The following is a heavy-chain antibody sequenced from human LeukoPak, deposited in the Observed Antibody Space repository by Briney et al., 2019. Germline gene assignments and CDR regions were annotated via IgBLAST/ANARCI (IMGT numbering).Heavy chain of an antibody. Sequence: ASVKVSCKASGYTFTSYGISWVRQAPGQGLEWMGWISAYNGNTNYAQKLQGRVTMTRDMSTSTVYMELSSLRSEDTAVYYCARDYGSGWYRFDYWGQGTLVTVSS. CDR2: ISAYNGNT. D-gene: IGHD6-19*01. V-gene: IGHV1-18*01. CDR3: ARDYGSGWYRFDY. CDR1: GYTFTSYG. J-gene: IGHJ4*02.